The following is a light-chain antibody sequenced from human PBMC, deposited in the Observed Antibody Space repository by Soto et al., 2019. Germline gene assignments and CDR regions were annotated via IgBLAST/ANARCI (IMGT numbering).Light chain of an antibody. CDR1: QSVGSN. V-gene: IGKV3-15*01. CDR2: GAS. CDR3: QQYNNWPIT. J-gene: IGKJ5*01. Sequence: EIILTQSPATLSVSPGEGATLSCRASQSVGSNLAWYQQKPGQAPRLLIYGASTRATGIPARFSGSGSGTEFTLTIFSLQSEDFAVYYCQQYNNWPITFGHGTRLEI.